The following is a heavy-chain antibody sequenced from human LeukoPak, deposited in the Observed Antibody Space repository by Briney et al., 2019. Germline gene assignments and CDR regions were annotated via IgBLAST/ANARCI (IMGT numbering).Heavy chain of an antibody. CDR1: GYTFTGYY. J-gene: IGHJ5*02. V-gene: IGHV1-2*06. CDR3: ARRASDYYDSSGYYYWFDP. D-gene: IGHD3-22*01. CDR2: INPNSGGT. Sequence: ASVKVSCKASGYTFTGYYMHWVRQAPGQGLEWMGRINPNSGGTNYAQKFQGRVTITTDESTSTAYMELSSLRSEDTAVYYCARRASDYYDSSGYYYWFDPWGQGTLVTVSS.